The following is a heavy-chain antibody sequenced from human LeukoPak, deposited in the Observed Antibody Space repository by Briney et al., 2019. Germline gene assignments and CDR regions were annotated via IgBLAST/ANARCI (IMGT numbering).Heavy chain of an antibody. D-gene: IGHD1-14*01. CDR3: ARVKVQDHGIYYYGMDV. J-gene: IGHJ6*02. CDR1: GYTFTSYG. CDR2: INAGNGNT. V-gene: IGHV1-3*01. Sequence: ASVKVSCKASGYTFTSYGISWVRQAPGQRLEWMGWINAGNGNTKYSQKFQGRVTITRDTSASTAYMELSSLRSEDTAVYYCARVKVQDHGIYYYGMDVWGQGTTVTVSS.